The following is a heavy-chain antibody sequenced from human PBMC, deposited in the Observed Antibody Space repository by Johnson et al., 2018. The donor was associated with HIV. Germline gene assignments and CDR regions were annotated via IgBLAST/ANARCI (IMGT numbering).Heavy chain of an antibody. CDR3: ASVPMIVVLDGAFDI. CDR2: IYSGGST. D-gene: IGHD3-22*01. J-gene: IGHJ3*02. Sequence: VQLVESGGGVVQPGGSLRLSCAASGFTFSDYYMTWIRQAPGKGLEWVSVIYSGGSTYYADSVKGRLPISRDNSKNTLYLQMNSLRAEDKAVYYCASVPMIVVLDGAFDIWGQGTMVTVSS. V-gene: IGHV3-66*01. CDR1: GFTFSDYY.